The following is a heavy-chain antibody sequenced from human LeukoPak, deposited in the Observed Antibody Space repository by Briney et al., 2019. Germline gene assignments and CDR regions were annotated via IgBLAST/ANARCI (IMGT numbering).Heavy chain of an antibody. V-gene: IGHV4-61*09. J-gene: IGHJ5*02. CDR3: ARERSRLGGTNWFDP. Sequence: SQTLSLTCTVSGGSISSGSYYWSWIRQPAGKGLEWIGHIYTSGTTNYNPSLKSRVTISVDTSKNQFSLKLNSVTPADTAVYYCARERSRLGGTNWFDPWGQGTLVTVSS. CDR2: IYTSGTT. CDR1: GGSISSGSYY. D-gene: IGHD1-26*01.